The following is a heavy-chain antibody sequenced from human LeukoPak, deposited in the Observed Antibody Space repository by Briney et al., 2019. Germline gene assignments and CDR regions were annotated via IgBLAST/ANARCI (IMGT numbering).Heavy chain of an antibody. CDR2: IIGSSGST. CDR3: ARDYYGDFSFDF. V-gene: IGHV3-23*01. Sequence: GGSLRLSCAASGFTFSNYAMNWVRQAPGKGLEWVSTIIGSSGSTFYADSVKGRFTISKDTSKNTLYLHMSSLRAEDTAVYYCARDYYGDFSFDFWGQGTLVTVSS. J-gene: IGHJ4*02. CDR1: GFTFSNYA. D-gene: IGHD4-17*01.